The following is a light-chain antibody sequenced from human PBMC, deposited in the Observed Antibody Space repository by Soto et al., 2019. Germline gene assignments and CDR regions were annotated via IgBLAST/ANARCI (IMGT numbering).Light chain of an antibody. V-gene: IGKV3-15*01. J-gene: IGKJ1*01. Sequence: EIVRTPSPATLSVSPGERATLSCRASQSGSNNLTWYQQKPGQAPRLLIYGASTRATGIPARFSGSGSGTEFTLTISSLQSEDFAFYYCQQYNNWPQTFGQGTKVEIK. CDR1: QSGSNN. CDR2: GAS. CDR3: QQYNNWPQT.